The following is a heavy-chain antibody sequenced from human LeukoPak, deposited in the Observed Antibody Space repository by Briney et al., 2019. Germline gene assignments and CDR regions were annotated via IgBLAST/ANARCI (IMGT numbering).Heavy chain of an antibody. D-gene: IGHD6-13*01. Sequence: GGSLRLSCAASGFMFADYAMHWVRQAPGKGLEWVAGITWNSANIGYADSVKGRFTISRDNAKNSLYLHLNSLRAEDTAVYYCAILTGIAAAAWGQGTLVTVSS. J-gene: IGHJ5*02. CDR3: AILTGIAAAA. CDR1: GFMFADYA. CDR2: ITWNSANI. V-gene: IGHV3-9*01.